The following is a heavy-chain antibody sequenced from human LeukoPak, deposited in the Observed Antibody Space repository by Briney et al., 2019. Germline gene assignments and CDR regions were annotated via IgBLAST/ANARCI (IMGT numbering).Heavy chain of an antibody. CDR1: GYTFTSHD. V-gene: IGHV1-2*02. J-gene: IGHJ4*02. CDR2: INPNSGGT. D-gene: IGHD1-26*01. CDR3: ARWGGGSYFNFDY. Sequence: ASVKVSCKASGYTFTSHDINWVRQAPGQGLEWMGWINPNSGGTNYAQKFQGRVTMTRDTSISTAYMELSRLRSDDTAVYYCARWGGGSYFNFDYWGQGTLVTVSS.